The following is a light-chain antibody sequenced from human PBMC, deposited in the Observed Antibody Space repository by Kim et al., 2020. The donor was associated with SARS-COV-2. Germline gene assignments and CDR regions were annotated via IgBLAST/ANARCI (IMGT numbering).Light chain of an antibody. J-gene: IGKJ1*01. CDR3: QKYKKWIWT. Sequence: VSPVERATLCCRASEGGRRNLAWDQQKPGQGPRSFIYGASTGANGIPARFSGRGYGTEFTLTIRSLESEEFAVYYCQKYKKWIWTLGQGTKVDIK. CDR2: GAS. V-gene: IGKV3-15*01. CDR1: EGGRRN.